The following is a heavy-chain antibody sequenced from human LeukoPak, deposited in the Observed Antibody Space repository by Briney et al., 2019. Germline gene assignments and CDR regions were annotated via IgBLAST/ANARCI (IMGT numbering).Heavy chain of an antibody. CDR3: AKQGSDFWSGYWSFDY. CDR2: ISGSGGST. CDR1: GFTFSSYA. V-gene: IGHV3-23*01. D-gene: IGHD3-3*01. J-gene: IGHJ4*02. Sequence: GGSLRLSCAASGFTFSSYAMSWVRQAPGKGLEWVSAISGSGGSTYYADSVKGRFTISRDNSKSTLYLQMNSLRAEDTAVYYCAKQGSDFWSGYWSFDYWGQGTLVTVSP.